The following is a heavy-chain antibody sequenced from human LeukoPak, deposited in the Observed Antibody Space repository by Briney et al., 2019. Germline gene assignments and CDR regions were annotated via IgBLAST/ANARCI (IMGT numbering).Heavy chain of an antibody. CDR3: ARGVEMATIPFGY. CDR2: IYYSGST. J-gene: IGHJ4*02. CDR1: GGSISSYY. D-gene: IGHD5-24*01. V-gene: IGHV4-59*08. Sequence: PSETLSLTCTVSGGSISSYYWSWIRQPPGEGLEWIGYIYYSGSTNYNPSLKSRVTISVDTSKNQFSLKLSSVTAADTAVYYCARGVEMATIPFGYWGQGTLVTVSS.